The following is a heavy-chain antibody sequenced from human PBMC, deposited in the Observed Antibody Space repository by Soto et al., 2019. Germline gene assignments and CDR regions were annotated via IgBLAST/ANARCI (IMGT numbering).Heavy chain of an antibody. CDR3: AHSLYHYDNCGHYTYWYFAL. D-gene: IGHD3-22*01. CDR1: GFSLETSGMG. J-gene: IGHJ2*01. Sequence: QITLKESGPTLVKPTQTLTLTCTFSGFSLETSGMGMSWIRQPPGKALEWLALIYWDDDKRYSPSLKNRLTITKDTSKNQVVLTLTNVDPVDTATYYCAHSLYHYDNCGHYTYWYFALWGRGTLVTVSS. CDR2: IYWDDDK. V-gene: IGHV2-5*02.